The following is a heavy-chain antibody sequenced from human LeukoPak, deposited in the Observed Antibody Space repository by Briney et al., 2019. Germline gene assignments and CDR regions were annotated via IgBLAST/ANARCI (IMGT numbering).Heavy chain of an antibody. CDR3: ARDSGRGSYYVYFDY. D-gene: IGHD1-26*01. V-gene: IGHV4-4*07. CDR1: GGSISSYY. CDR2: IYTSGST. Sequence: SETLSLTCTVSGGSISSYYWSWIRQPAGKGLEWIGRIYTSGSTNYNPSLKSRVTMSVDTSKNQFSLKLSSVTAADTAVYYCARDSGRGSYYVYFDYWGQGTLVTVSS. J-gene: IGHJ4*02.